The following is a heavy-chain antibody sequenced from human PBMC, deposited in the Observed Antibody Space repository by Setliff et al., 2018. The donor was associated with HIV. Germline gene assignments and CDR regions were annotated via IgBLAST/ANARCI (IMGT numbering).Heavy chain of an antibody. CDR3: AKDYTPTFWEYNWFDV. Sequence: GASLRLSCAASGFTFNYHAMTWVRQAPGKGLEWVSGISGSGDSTFYAHSVKGRFTISRDNSRDTLYLEMNNLRAEDTALYYCAKDYTPTFWEYNWFDVWGQGTQVTVSS. D-gene: IGHD3-16*01. J-gene: IGHJ5*02. CDR1: GFTFNYHA. V-gene: IGHV3-23*01. CDR2: ISGSGDST.